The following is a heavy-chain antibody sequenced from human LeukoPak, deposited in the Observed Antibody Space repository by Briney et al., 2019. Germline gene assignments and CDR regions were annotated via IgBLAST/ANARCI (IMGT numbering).Heavy chain of an antibody. J-gene: IGHJ5*02. CDR3: AKDLVRYNYDTEDR. Sequence: PGGSLRLSCAASGFTFSSYWMSWVRQAPGKGLEWVANIRQDGSEKYYVDSVKGRFTISRDNAKNSLYLQMNSLRAEDTAVYYCAKDLVRYNYDTEDRWGQGTLVTVSS. V-gene: IGHV3-7*01. CDR2: IRQDGSEK. CDR1: GFTFSSYW. D-gene: IGHD1-1*01.